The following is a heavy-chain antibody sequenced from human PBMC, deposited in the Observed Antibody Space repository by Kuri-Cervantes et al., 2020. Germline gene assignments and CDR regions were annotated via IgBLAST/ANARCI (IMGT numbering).Heavy chain of an antibody. Sequence: SGPTLVKPTQTLTLTCTFSGFSLSTSGMCVSWVRQPPGKALEWLALIDWDDDKYCSTSLKTRLTISKDTSKNQVVLRMTNMDPVDTATYYCAHTADYYDSSGYPYFDYWGQGTLVTVSS. CDR3: AHTADYYDSSGYPYFDY. V-gene: IGHV2-70*12. CDR1: GFSLSTSGMC. D-gene: IGHD3-22*01. J-gene: IGHJ4*02. CDR2: IDWDDDK.